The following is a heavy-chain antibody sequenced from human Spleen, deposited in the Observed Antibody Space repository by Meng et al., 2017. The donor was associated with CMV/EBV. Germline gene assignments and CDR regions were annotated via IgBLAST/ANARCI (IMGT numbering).Heavy chain of an antibody. V-gene: IGHV3-49*04. Sequence: SLKISCTASGFTFGDYAMSWVRQAPGKGLEWVGFIRSKAYGGTTEYAASVKGRFTISRDDSKSIVYLQMNSLKTEDTAVYYCTSLQPWGQGTLVTVSS. CDR2: IRSKAYGGTT. CDR1: GFTFGDYA. CDR3: TSLQP. J-gene: IGHJ5*02. D-gene: IGHD5-24*01.